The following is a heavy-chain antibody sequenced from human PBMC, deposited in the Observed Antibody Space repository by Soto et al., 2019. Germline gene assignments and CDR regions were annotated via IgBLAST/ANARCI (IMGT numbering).Heavy chain of an antibody. CDR2: ISWNSGSI. CDR3: AKERRDGYAPGFDY. V-gene: IGHV3-9*01. D-gene: IGHD5-12*01. Sequence: DVQLVESGGGLVQPGRSLRLSCAASGFTFDDYAMHWVRQAPGKGLEWVSGISWNSGSIGYADSVKGRFTISRDNAKNSLYLQMNSLRAEDTALYYCAKERRDGYAPGFDYWGQGTLVTVSS. CDR1: GFTFDDYA. J-gene: IGHJ4*02.